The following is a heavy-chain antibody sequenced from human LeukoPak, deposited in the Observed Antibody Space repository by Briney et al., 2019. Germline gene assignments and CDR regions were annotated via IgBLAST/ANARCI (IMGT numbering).Heavy chain of an antibody. V-gene: IGHV3-11*05. CDR3: ARERIAAAPIDY. Sequence: GGSLRLSCTVSGFSINTFEMNWVRQAPGKGLEWVSYISSSSSYTNYADSVKGRFTISRDNAKNSLYLQMNSLRAEDTAVYYCARERIAAAPIDYWGQGTLVTVSS. D-gene: IGHD6-13*01. CDR2: ISSSSSYT. CDR1: GFSINTFE. J-gene: IGHJ4*02.